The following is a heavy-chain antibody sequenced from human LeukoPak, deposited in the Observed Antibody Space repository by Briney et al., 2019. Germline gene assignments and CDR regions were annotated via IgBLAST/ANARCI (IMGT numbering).Heavy chain of an antibody. CDR1: GFTFSSSS. V-gene: IGHV3-53*01. J-gene: IGHJ4*02. D-gene: IGHD2-15*01. Sequence: PGGSLRLSCAASGFTFSSSSMCWVRQAPGKGLEWVSFFYRGDSTYYAESVRGRFTISRDNSKNTLYLLMNSLIPEDTAVYYCAREVVSTPSYFDSWGQGTLVTVSS. CDR3: AREVVSTPSYFDS. CDR2: FYRGDST.